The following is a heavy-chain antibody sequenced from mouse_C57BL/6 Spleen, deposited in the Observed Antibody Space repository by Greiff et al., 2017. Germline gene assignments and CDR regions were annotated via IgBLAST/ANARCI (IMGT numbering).Heavy chain of an antibody. Sequence: EVHLVESGGDLVKPGGSLKLSCAASGFTFSSYGMSWVRQTPDKRLEWVATISSGGSYTYYPDSVKGRFTISRDNAKNTLYLQMSSLKSEDTAMYYCARPFHYGSSLDYWGQGTTLTVSS. CDR3: ARPFHYGSSLDY. CDR1: GFTFSSYG. D-gene: IGHD1-1*01. V-gene: IGHV5-6*01. CDR2: ISSGGSYT. J-gene: IGHJ2*01.